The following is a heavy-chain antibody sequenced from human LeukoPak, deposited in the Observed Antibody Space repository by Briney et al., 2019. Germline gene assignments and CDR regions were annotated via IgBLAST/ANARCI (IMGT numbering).Heavy chain of an antibody. CDR3: AKGGCSSTSCQGIFDY. CDR1: GFTVSHYG. J-gene: IGHJ4*02. V-gene: IGHV3-30*18. CDR2: MSYDESKN. D-gene: IGHD2-2*01. Sequence: GMSLRLSCAASGFTVSHYGVHWVRQAPGKGLEWVAVMSYDESKNKYLDSVEGRFTLSRDNSKNTVYLQMNSLRDEDTAVYYCAKGGCSSTSCQGIFDYWGQGTLVTVSS.